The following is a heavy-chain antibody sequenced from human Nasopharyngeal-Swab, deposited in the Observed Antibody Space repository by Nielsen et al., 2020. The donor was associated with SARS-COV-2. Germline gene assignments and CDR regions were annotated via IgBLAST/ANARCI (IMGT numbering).Heavy chain of an antibody. Sequence: GESLKISCVASGFTFSTYEMNWVRQAPGKGLEWVSYVSSSSTTTYYADSVKSRFTIYGDNAKKTLYLQMNNLRVEDTAVYYCARESLQWLGSYGMDVWGQGTTVIVSS. D-gene: IGHD6-19*01. CDR3: ARESLQWLGSYGMDV. V-gene: IGHV3-48*03. CDR1: GFTFSTYE. CDR2: VSSSSTTT. J-gene: IGHJ6*02.